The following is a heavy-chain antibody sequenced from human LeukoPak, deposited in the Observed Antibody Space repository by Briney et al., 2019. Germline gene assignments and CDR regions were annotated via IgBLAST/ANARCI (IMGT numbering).Heavy chain of an antibody. CDR1: GVTFSSYA. CDR2: ISNDGSNK. D-gene: IGHD3-9*01. Sequence: GGSLRLSCAASGVTFSSYAMHWVCQAPDKGLERVAVISNDGSNKYYADSVKGRFTISRDNSKNTLYLQMNSLRAEDTAVYYCARGYDVLTGYSKDYYGMDVWGKGTTVTVSS. CDR3: ARGYDVLTGYSKDYYGMDV. J-gene: IGHJ6*04. V-gene: IGHV3-30*04.